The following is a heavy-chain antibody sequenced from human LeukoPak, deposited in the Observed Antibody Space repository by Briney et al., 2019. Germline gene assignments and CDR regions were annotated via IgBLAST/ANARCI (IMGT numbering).Heavy chain of an antibody. V-gene: IGHV1-46*01. D-gene: IGHD3-3*01. CDR2: INPSGGST. CDR1: GYTFTSYY. J-gene: IGHJ4*02. Sequence: GASVKVSCKASGYTFTSYYMHWVRQAPGQGLEWMGIINPSGGSTSYAQKFQGRVTMTRDTSTSTVYMELSSLRSEDTAVYYCARDPYFWSGYSYFDYWGQGTLVTVSS. CDR3: ARDPYFWSGYSYFDY.